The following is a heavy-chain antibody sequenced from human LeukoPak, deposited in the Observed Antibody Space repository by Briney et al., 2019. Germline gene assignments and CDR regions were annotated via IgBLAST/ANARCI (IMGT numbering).Heavy chain of an antibody. Sequence: ASVKVSCKASGYTFTSYGISWVRQAPGQGLEWMGWISAYNGNTNYAQKFQGRVTITADESTSTAYMELSSLRSEDTAVYYCARDTTRPYYYYGMDVWGQGTTVTVSS. V-gene: IGHV1-18*01. CDR1: GYTFTSYG. D-gene: IGHD1-14*01. CDR2: ISAYNGNT. J-gene: IGHJ6*02. CDR3: ARDTTRPYYYYGMDV.